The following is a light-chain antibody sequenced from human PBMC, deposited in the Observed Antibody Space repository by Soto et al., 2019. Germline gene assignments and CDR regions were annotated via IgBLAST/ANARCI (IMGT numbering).Light chain of an antibody. CDR1: QSVSSRN. CDR2: GAS. J-gene: IGKJ4*01. V-gene: IGKV3-20*01. Sequence: EIVLTQSPGTLSLSPGERATLSCRASQSVSSRNLAWYQQKPGQAPRLLIYGASSRATGIPDRFSGSGSGTDFNLIISRLEPEDFAVYYCQQYGSSPLTFGGGTKVEFK. CDR3: QQYGSSPLT.